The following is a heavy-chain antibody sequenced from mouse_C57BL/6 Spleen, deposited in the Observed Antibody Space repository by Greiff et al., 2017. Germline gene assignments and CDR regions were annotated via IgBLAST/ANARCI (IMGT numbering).Heavy chain of an antibody. D-gene: IGHD2-3*01. CDR2: ISYDGSN. CDR1: GYSITSGYY. J-gene: IGHJ2*01. V-gene: IGHV3-6*01. CDR3: ARAIYDGYLYYFDY. Sequence: ESGPGLVKPSQSLSLTCSVTGYSITSGYYWNWIRQFPGNKLEWMGYISYDGSNNYNPSLKNRISITRDTSKNQFFLKLNSVTTEDTATYYCARAIYDGYLYYFDYWGQGTTLTVSS.